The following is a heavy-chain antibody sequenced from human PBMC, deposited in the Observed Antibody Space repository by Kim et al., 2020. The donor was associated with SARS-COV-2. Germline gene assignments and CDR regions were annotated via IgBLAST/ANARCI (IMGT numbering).Heavy chain of an antibody. D-gene: IGHD6-25*01. V-gene: IGHV3-30*04. Sequence: GGSLRLSCAASGFTFSSYAMHWVRQAPGKGLEWVAVISYDGSNKYYADSVKGRFTISRDNSKNTLYLQMNSLRAEDTAVYYCARAPQADLDAFDIWGQGTMVTVSS. CDR2: ISYDGSNK. J-gene: IGHJ3*02. CDR1: GFTFSSYA. CDR3: ARAPQADLDAFDI.